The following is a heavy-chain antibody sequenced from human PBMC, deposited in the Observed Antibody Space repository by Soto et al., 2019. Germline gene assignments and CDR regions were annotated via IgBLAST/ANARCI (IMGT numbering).Heavy chain of an antibody. CDR2: ISGSGDVT. CDR3: ATRIYTTIPGGMDV. V-gene: IGHV3-20*04. CDR1: DHA. Sequence: EVQLLESGGGLAQPGGSLRLSCTATDHAMSWVRQAPGKGLEWVSAISGSGDVTHYGDSVKGRFTISRDNSKNTMYLQMDRLRVDDTAVYYCATRIYTTIPGGMDVWGQGTTVTVSS. J-gene: IGHJ6*02. D-gene: IGHD2-2*02.